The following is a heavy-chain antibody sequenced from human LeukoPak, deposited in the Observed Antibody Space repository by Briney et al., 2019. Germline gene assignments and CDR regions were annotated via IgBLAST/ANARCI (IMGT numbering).Heavy chain of an antibody. V-gene: IGHV3-21*06. J-gene: IGHJ4*02. Sequence: PGGSLRLSCAASGFTFSDFGMTWVRQAPGRGLEWVSSISSSSSYVYYADSVKGRFIISRDNAKNSLYLQLNSLRAEDTAVYYCARPYYDFWSGYYTADYYFDYWGQGTLVTVSS. CDR3: ARPYYDFWSGYYTADYYFDY. D-gene: IGHD3-3*01. CDR2: ISSSSSYV. CDR1: GFTFSDFG.